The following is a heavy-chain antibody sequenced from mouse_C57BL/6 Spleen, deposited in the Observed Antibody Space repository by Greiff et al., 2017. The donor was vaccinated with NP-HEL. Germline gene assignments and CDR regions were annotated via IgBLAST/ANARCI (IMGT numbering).Heavy chain of an antibody. D-gene: IGHD2-2*01. CDR3: ARWGVMYYFDY. CDR1: GYTFTSYW. J-gene: IGHJ2*01. V-gene: IGHV1-53*01. CDR2: INPSNGGT. Sequence: VQLQQSGTELVKPGASVKLSCKASGYTFTSYWMHWVKQRPGQGLEWIGNINPSNGGTNYNEKFKSKATLTVDKSSSTAYMQLSGLTSEDSAVYYCARWGVMYYFDYWGQGTTLTVSS.